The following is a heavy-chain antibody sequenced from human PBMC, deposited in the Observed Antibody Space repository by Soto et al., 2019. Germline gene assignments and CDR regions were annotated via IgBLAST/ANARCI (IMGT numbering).Heavy chain of an antibody. CDR1: GFSLTTSGVG. Sequence: QITLNESGPTQVKPRQTLTLTCTFSGFSLTTSGVGVGWIRQSPGKAPEWIALIYWDDDKRYSPSLKSRLTITKDNSKNQVVLTMADLDPADTATYYCAHRVLRTVFGLVTTTAIYFDFWGQGTPVAVSS. D-gene: IGHD3-3*01. CDR3: AHRVLRTVFGLVTTTAIYFDF. V-gene: IGHV2-5*02. J-gene: IGHJ4*02. CDR2: IYWDDDK.